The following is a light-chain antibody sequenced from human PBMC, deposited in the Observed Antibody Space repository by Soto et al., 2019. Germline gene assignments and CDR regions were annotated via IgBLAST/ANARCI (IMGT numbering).Light chain of an antibody. CDR2: LSTDGRQ. CDR1: NGRSDYA. V-gene: IGLV4-69*02. Sequence: QLVLTQSPSASASLGASVKLTCTLSNGRSDYAIAWHQQQPEKGPRYLMKLSTDGRQTKGDGIPDRFSGSSSGAERYLTISSLQSEDEADYYCQTWGTGIVFGEGTQLTVL. J-gene: IGLJ2*01. CDR3: QTWGTGIV.